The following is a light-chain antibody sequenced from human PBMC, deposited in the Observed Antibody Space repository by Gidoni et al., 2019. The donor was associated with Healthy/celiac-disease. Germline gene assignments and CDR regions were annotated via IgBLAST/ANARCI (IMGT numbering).Light chain of an antibody. V-gene: IGLV3-25*03. CDR3: QSADSSGTYYV. CDR1: ALPKQY. J-gene: IGLJ1*01. Sequence: SYELTQPPSVSVSPGQTARITCSGDALPKQYTYWYQQKPGQAPVLVIYKDNERPSGIPERFSCSSSGTTVTLTISGVQAEDEADYYCQSADSSGTYYVFGTGTKVTVL. CDR2: KDN.